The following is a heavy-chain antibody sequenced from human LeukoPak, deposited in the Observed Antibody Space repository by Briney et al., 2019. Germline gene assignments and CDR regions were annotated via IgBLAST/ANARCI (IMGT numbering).Heavy chain of an antibody. V-gene: IGHV3-74*01. Sequence: GGSLRLSCAASGFTVRSYWMHWVRQAPGKGLVWVSHINSDGSNTGYADSVKGRFTISRDNSKNTLYLQMNTLRAEDTAVYYCARYKTAGDYFDYWGQGTLVTVSS. CDR1: GFTVRSYW. J-gene: IGHJ4*02. CDR3: ARYKTAGDYFDY. D-gene: IGHD2-21*02. CDR2: INSDGSNT.